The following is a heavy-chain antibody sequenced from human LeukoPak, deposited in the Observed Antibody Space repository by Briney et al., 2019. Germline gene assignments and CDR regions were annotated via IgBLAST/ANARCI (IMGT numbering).Heavy chain of an antibody. J-gene: IGHJ4*02. V-gene: IGHV4-38-2*02. CDR2: FYHSGST. Sequence: SETLSLTCTVSGYSISSGYFWGWIRQPPGKGLEWIGSFYHSGSTYYNPSLKSRVTVSVDTSKNQFSLKLSSVTAADTAVYYCARVPDTSMAYFDYWGQGTLVTVSS. CDR1: GYSISSGYF. D-gene: IGHD5-18*01. CDR3: ARVPDTSMAYFDY.